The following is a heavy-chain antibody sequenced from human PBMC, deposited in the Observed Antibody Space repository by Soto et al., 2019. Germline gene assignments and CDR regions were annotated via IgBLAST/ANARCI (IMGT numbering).Heavy chain of an antibody. J-gene: IGHJ3*02. CDR2: IRNEANSYTA. CDR3: TRGPTPVPAAIDI. Sequence: EVQLVESGGGLVQPGGSLRLSCAASGFTFSDYYMDWVRQAPGKGLDWVGRIRNEANSYTAVYAASVTGRFTMSRDDSKKPVYLQMDSLKTEDTAVYYCTRGPTPVPAAIDIWGQGTMVTVSS. V-gene: IGHV3-72*01. CDR1: GFTFSDYY. D-gene: IGHD2-15*01.